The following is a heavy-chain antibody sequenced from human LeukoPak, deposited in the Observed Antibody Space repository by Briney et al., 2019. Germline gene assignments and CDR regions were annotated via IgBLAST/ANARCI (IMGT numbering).Heavy chain of an antibody. CDR1: GGSISSYY. V-gene: IGHV4-59*01. D-gene: IGHD6-19*01. CDR2: IYYSGST. CDR3: ARVRAEQWLANYYYGMDV. J-gene: IGHJ6*02. Sequence: PSETLSLTCTVSGGSISSYYWSWIRQTPGKGLEWIGYIYYSGSTNYNPSLKSRVTISVDTSKNQFSLKLSSVTAADTAVYYCARVRAEQWLANYYYGMDVWGQGTTVTVSS.